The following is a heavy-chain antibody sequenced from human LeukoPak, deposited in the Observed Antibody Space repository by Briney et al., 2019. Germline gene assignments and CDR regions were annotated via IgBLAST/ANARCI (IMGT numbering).Heavy chain of an antibody. J-gene: IGHJ6*03. D-gene: IGHD2-2*01. V-gene: IGHV5-51*01. Sequence: GESLKISCKGSGYSFTGYWIGWVRQMPGKGLEWMGIIYPGDSDTRYSPSFQGQVTISADKSISTAYLQWSSLKASDTAMYYCAIHRFVVVPAGYFYMDVWGKGTTVTVSS. CDR2: IYPGDSDT. CDR1: GYSFTGYW. CDR3: AIHRFVVVPAGYFYMDV.